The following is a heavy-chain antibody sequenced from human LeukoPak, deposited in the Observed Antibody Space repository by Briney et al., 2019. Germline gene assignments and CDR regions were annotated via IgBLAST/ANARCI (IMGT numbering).Heavy chain of an antibody. Sequence: GASAKVSCKASGYTFTGYYMHWVRQAPGQGLEWMGRINPNSGGTNYAQKFQGRVTMTRDTSISTAYMELSSLRSDDTAVYYCATQRNDYGDYFDYWGQGTLVTVSS. J-gene: IGHJ4*02. D-gene: IGHD4-17*01. V-gene: IGHV1-2*06. CDR3: ATQRNDYGDYFDY. CDR2: INPNSGGT. CDR1: GYTFTGYY.